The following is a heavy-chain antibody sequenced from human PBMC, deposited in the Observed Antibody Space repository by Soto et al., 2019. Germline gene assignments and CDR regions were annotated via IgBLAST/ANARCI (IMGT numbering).Heavy chain of an antibody. D-gene: IGHD1-26*01. CDR3: AREDFGGVGAHFDY. J-gene: IGHJ4*02. Sequence: ASVKVSCKASGYTFTSYYMHWVRQAPGQGLEWMGIINPSGGSTSYAQKFQGRGTMARDTSTSTVYMELSSLRSEDTAVYYWAREDFGGVGAHFDYWGQGAMVTVSS. CDR2: INPSGGST. V-gene: IGHV1-46*01. CDR1: GYTFTSYY.